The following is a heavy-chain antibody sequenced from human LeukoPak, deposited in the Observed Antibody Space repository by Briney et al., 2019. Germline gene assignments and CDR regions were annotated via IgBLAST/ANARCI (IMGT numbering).Heavy chain of an antibody. CDR3: ARDHRYGGLFDY. V-gene: IGHV3-66*01. CDR1: GFSFSSYA. D-gene: IGHD1-1*01. J-gene: IGHJ4*02. Sequence: GGSLRLSCATSGFSFSSYAMSWVRQAPGKGLEWVSFIYSGGNTHYSDSLKGRFTISRDNAENSLYLQMNSLRAEDTAVYYCARDHRYGGLFDYWGQGTLVTVSS. CDR2: IYSGGNT.